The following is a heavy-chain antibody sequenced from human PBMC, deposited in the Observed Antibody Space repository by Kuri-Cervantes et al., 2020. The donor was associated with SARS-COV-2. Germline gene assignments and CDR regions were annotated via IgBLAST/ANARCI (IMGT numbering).Heavy chain of an antibody. V-gene: IGHV1-2*04. CDR2: INPNSGGT. CDR3: ARASHLKRMMIFGVGNNYYYGMDV. CDR1: GYTFTGYY. J-gene: IGHJ6*02. D-gene: IGHD3-3*01. Sequence: ASVKVSCKASGYTFTGYYMHWVRQAPGQGLEWMGWINPNSGGTNYAQKFQGWVTMTRDTSIGTVYMELSRLTSDDTAVYYCARASHLKRMMIFGVGNNYYYGMDVWGQGTTVTVSS.